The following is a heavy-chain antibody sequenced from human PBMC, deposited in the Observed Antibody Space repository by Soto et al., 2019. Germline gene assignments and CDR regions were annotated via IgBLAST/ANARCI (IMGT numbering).Heavy chain of an antibody. CDR3: TKDDGYNDSTYYHYFGMDV. CDR2: ISYDGSTE. V-gene: IGHV3-30*18. Sequence: QAQLVESGGGVVQPGRSLRLSCAASGFTFSGYYMHWVRQAPGKGLEWVAVISYDGSTEYYADSVKGRFTISRDNSANRLFLQMNSLRPEDTAVYYCTKDDGYNDSTYYHYFGMDVWGQGTTFTVSS. D-gene: IGHD5-12*01. J-gene: IGHJ6*02. CDR1: GFTFSGYY.